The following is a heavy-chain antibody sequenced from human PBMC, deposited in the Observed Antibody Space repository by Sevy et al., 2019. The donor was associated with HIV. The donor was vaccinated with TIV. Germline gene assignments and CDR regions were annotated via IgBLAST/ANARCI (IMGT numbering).Heavy chain of an antibody. Sequence: GGSLRLSCEASGFTFRDYSMNWVRQAPGKGLEWVSSIRSGRSYKKYGDSVKGRFTISRDNAKNSLYLQLNSLRAEDTAVYYCTRVDYYDTSGSHYWGQGTLVTVSS. CDR1: GFTFRDYS. V-gene: IGHV3-21*01. D-gene: IGHD3-22*01. CDR3: TRVDYYDTSGSHY. J-gene: IGHJ4*02. CDR2: IRSGRSYK.